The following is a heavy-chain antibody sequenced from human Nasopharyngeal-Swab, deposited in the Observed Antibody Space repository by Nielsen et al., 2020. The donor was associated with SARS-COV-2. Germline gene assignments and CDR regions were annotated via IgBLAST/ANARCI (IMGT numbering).Heavy chain of an antibody. V-gene: IGHV4-34*01. CDR1: GGSFSGYY. D-gene: IGHD1-20*01. J-gene: IGHJ4*02. CDR3: VRGRGITVTTPSPVFDY. CDR2: INHSGSI. Sequence: GSLRLSCAVYGGSFSGYYWSWIRQSPGKGLEWIGEINHSGSISYNLSLKSRVTISVETSKNQFSLKLSSVTAADTAVYYCVRGRGITVTTPSPVFDYWGQGTLVTVSS.